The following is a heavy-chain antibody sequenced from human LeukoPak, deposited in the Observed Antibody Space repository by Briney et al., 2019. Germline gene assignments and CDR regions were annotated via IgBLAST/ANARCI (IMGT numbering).Heavy chain of an antibody. Sequence: GESLKISCKGFGYNFNNYWIAWVRQMPGKGLEWVAIIFPGDSDTRYSPSFQGQVTISADKSISTAYLQWSSLKASDTATYFCARRDRSGYFYFDHWGQGTLVSVSS. CDR1: GYNFNNYW. CDR2: IFPGDSDT. J-gene: IGHJ4*02. CDR3: ARRDRSGYFYFDH. V-gene: IGHV5-51*01. D-gene: IGHD3-22*01.